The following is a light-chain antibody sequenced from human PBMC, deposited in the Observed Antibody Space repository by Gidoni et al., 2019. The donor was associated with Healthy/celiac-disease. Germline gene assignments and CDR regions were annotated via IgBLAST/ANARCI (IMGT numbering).Light chain of an antibody. CDR3: QQYNNWPRA. CDR2: GAS. Sequence: EIVMTQSPATLSVSPGERATLSCRASQSVSSNLAWYQQKPGQAPRLLIYGASTSATGIPARFSGSGFGTELTLTISSLQSEDFAVYYCQQYNNWPRAFGQGTKVEIK. CDR1: QSVSSN. V-gene: IGKV3-15*01. J-gene: IGKJ1*01.